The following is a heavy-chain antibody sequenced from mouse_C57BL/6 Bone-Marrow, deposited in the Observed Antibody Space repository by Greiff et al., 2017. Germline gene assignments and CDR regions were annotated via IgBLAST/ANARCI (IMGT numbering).Heavy chain of an antibody. Sequence: EVKLMESGGGLVQPGGSLKLSCAASGFTFSDYYMYWVRQTPEKRLEWVAYISNGGGSTYYPDTVKGRFTISRDNAKNTPYLHMSRLKSEDTAMYYCARQEGFAYWGQGTLVTVSA. CDR3: ARQEGFAY. V-gene: IGHV5-12*01. CDR2: ISNGGGST. CDR1: GFTFSDYY. J-gene: IGHJ3*01.